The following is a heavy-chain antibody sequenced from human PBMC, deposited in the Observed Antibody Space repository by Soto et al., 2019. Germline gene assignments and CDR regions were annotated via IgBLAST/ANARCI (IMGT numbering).Heavy chain of an antibody. CDR3: ARAYCSGGSCYSPVYYYYGMDV. Sequence: QVQLQESGPGLVKPSGTLSLTCAVSGGSISSSNWWSWVRQPPGKGLDWIGEIYHSGSTNYNPSLKRRVTISVDKSKNQFSLKLSSVTAADTAVYYCARAYCSGGSCYSPVYYYYGMDVWGQGTTVTVSS. CDR2: IYHSGST. D-gene: IGHD2-15*01. V-gene: IGHV4-4*02. J-gene: IGHJ6*02. CDR1: GGSISSSNW.